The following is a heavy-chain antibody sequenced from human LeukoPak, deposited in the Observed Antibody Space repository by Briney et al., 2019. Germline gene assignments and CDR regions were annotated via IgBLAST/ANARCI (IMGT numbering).Heavy chain of an antibody. CDR2: IGGNGGNT. Sequence: GGSLRLSCSASGFTFSSYAMHWVRQAPGKGLEYVSAIGGNGGNTYYADSLKGRFTISRDNSKNTLYLQMSSLRVEDTAVYYCVITSATGPLDYWGQGTLVTVSS. V-gene: IGHV3-64D*09. CDR3: VITSATGPLDY. J-gene: IGHJ4*02. D-gene: IGHD6-6*01. CDR1: GFTFSSYA.